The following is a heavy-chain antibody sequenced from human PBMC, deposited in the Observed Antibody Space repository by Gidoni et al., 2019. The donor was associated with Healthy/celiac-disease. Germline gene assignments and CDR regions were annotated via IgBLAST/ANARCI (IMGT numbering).Heavy chain of an antibody. Sequence: EVQLVESGGGLVQPGGSLRLSCAASGSTFSSYEMNWVRQAPGKGLEWVSYISSRGSTIYYADSGKGRFTISRDNAKNSLYLQMNSLRAEDTAVYYCARDSPGPLYYYYYGMDVWGQGTTVTVSS. V-gene: IGHV3-48*03. CDR2: ISSRGSTI. CDR1: GSTFSSYE. J-gene: IGHJ6*02. CDR3: ARDSPGPLYYYYYGMDV.